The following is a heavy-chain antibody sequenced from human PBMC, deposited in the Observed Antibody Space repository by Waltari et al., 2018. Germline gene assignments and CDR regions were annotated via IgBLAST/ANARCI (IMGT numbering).Heavy chain of an antibody. CDR1: GFHFSSYG. V-gene: IGHV3-30*18. CDR3: AKKSRQYFDY. J-gene: IGHJ4*02. Sequence: QVQLVESGGGVVQPGRSLRLSCAASGFHFSSYGMHWVRQAPGKGLEWVAVISYDGSNKYYADSVKGRFTISRDNSKNTLYLQMNSLRAEDTAVYYCAKKSRQYFDYLGQGTLVTVSS. CDR2: ISYDGSNK.